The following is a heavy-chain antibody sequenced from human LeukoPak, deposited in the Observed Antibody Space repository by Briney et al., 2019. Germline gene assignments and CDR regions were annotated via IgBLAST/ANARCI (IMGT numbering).Heavy chain of an antibody. J-gene: IGHJ4*02. CDR3: ARGDSSGAPIVY. Sequence: SVKVSCKASGGTFSSYAISWVRQAPGQGLEWMGGIIPILGTANYAQKFQGRVTITTDESTNTAYMELSSLRSEDTAVYYCARGDSSGAPIVYWGQGTLVTVSS. CDR1: GGTFSSYA. CDR2: IIPILGTA. V-gene: IGHV1-69*05. D-gene: IGHD3-22*01.